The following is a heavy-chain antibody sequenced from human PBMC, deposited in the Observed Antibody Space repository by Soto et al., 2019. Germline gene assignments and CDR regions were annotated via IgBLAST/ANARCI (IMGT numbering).Heavy chain of an antibody. Sequence: PGESLKISCKGSGYSFTSYWIGWVRQMPGKGLEWMGIIYPGDSDTRYSPSFQGQVTISADKSISTAYLQWSSLKASATAMYYCARRVGGAVAGSYYSYGMDVWGQGTTVTVS. V-gene: IGHV5-51*01. CDR2: IYPGDSDT. D-gene: IGHD6-19*01. J-gene: IGHJ6*02. CDR3: ARRVGGAVAGSYYSYGMDV. CDR1: GYSFTSYW.